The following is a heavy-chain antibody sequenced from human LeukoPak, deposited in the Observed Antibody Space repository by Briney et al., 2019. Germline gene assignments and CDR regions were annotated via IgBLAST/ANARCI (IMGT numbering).Heavy chain of an antibody. CDR3: ARGLQRGGVRDY. D-gene: IGHD3-16*01. CDR2: MNPNSGNT. CDR1: GYTFTSYG. J-gene: IGHJ4*02. V-gene: IGHV1-8*02. Sequence: GASVKVSCKASGYTFTSYGISWVRQATGQGLEWMGWMNPNSGNTGYAQKFQGRVTMTRNTSISTAYMELSSLRSEDTAVYYCARGLQRGGVRDYWGQGTLVTVSS.